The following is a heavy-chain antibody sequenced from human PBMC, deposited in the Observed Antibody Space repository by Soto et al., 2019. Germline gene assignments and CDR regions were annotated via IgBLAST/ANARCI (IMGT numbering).Heavy chain of an antibody. Sequence: QVQLQESGPGLVKPSETLSLTCTVSGGSISSYYWSWIRQPPGKGLEWIGNIYYSGSTNYNPCLKSRVTISVDTSKNQFSLKLSSVTAADTAVYYCARHPTWFDPWGQGTLVTVSS. CDR2: IYYSGST. J-gene: IGHJ5*02. CDR1: GGSISSYY. V-gene: IGHV4-59*08. CDR3: ARHPTWFDP.